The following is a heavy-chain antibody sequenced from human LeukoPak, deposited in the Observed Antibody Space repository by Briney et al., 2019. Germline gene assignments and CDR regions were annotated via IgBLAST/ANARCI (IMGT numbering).Heavy chain of an antibody. Sequence: PSQTLSLTCTVSGGSISAAGYYWSWIRQLPGKGLEWIGYIYHSGDTYYNPSLKSRVSISGDTSKSQFSLNLTSVTAADTAVYYCARGFYRGASERSFDYWGQGTLVTVSS. CDR1: GGSISAAGYY. D-gene: IGHD4-11*01. CDR2: IYHSGDT. J-gene: IGHJ4*02. V-gene: IGHV4-31*03. CDR3: ARGFYRGASERSFDY.